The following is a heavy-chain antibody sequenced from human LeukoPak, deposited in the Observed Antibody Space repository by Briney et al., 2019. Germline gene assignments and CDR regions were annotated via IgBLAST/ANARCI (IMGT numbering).Heavy chain of an antibody. CDR1: GFTFSGSA. CDR2: IRSKANSYAT. D-gene: IGHD2/OR15-2a*01. V-gene: IGHV3-73*01. CDR3: TRFRNIASLYGMDV. J-gene: IGHJ6*02. Sequence: GGSLKLSCAASGFTFSGSAMHWVRQASGKGLEWVSRIRSKANSYATAYAASVKGRFTISRDDSKNTAYLQMNSLKTEDTAVYYCTRFRNIASLYGMDVWGQGTTVTVSS.